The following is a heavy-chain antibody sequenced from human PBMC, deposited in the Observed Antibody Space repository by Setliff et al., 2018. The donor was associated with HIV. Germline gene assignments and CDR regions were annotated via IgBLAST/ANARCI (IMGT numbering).Heavy chain of an antibody. V-gene: IGHV4-59*12. CDR3: ASQPYNSGWFGGWFVP. D-gene: IGHD6-19*01. CDR2: IYYSGST. Sequence: SETLSLTCTVSGGSISRYYWSWIRQPPGKGLEWFGHIYYSGSTDYNPSLKSRVTISVETSKNQFSLKLTSVTAADTAFYYCASQPYNSGWFGGWFVPWRKGTLLTVST. CDR1: GGSISRYY. J-gene: IGHJ5*02.